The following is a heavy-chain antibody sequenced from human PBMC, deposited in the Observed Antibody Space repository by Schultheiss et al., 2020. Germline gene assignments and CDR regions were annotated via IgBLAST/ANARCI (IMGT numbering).Heavy chain of an antibody. CDR3: ATTVTTYFEN. CDR2: IYYSGTT. Sequence: LSLTCTVSGGSVSSGSYYWSWIRQPPGKGLEWIGYIYYSGTTNYNPSLKGRVTISVDTSKNQFSLKLSSVTAADTAVYYCATTVTTYFENWGQGTLVTVSS. CDR1: GGSVSSGSYY. V-gene: IGHV4-61*01. J-gene: IGHJ4*02. D-gene: IGHD4-17*01.